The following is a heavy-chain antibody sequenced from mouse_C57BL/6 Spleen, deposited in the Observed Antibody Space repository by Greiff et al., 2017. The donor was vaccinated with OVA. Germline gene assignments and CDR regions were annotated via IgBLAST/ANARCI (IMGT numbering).Heavy chain of an antibody. J-gene: IGHJ2*01. V-gene: IGHV1-50*01. CDR1: GYTFTSYW. CDR2: IDPSDSYT. CDR3: ARLDQYYCDY. Sequence: QVQLQQPGAELVKPGASVKLSCKASGYTFTSYWMQWVQQRPGQGLEWIGEIDPSDSYTNYNQKFKGKATLTVDTSSSTAYMQLSSLTSEDSAVYYCARLDQYYCDYWGQGTTLTVSS.